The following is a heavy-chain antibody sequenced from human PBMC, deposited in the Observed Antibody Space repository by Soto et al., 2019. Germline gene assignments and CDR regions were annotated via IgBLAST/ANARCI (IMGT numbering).Heavy chain of an antibody. CDR2: IYYSGNT. Sequence: PSETLSLTCTVSGGSISRYYWHSIRQPPGQGQECIGYIYYSGNTNYNPSPKSRVTISVDTSKNHFSLKLSSVTAADPPLYSCAGVCGVDGYTSFNYWGQGIQLTVS. D-gene: IGHD2-21*01. CDR1: GGSISRYY. CDR3: AGVCGVDGYTSFNY. V-gene: IGHV4-59*01. J-gene: IGHJ4*02.